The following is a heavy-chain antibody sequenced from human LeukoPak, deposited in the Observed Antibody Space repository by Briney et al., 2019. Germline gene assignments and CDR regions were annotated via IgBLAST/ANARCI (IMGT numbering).Heavy chain of an antibody. D-gene: IGHD6-19*01. CDR1: GYSFTSYW. J-gene: IGHJ3*02. CDR2: IYPADSDT. V-gene: IGHV5-51*01. CDR3: ARGDSSGWDDAFDI. Sequence: GESLKISCKGSGYSFTSYWIGWVRQMPGKGLEWMGIIYPADSDTRYSPSFQGRVTMSGDKSISTAYLQWSSLRASDTAMYYCARGDSSGWDDAFDIWGQGTMVTVSS.